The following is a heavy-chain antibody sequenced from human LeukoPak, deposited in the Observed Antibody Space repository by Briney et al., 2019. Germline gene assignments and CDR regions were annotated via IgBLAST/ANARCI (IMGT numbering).Heavy chain of an antibody. CDR2: IYYSGRT. CDR1: GRSISSSSHY. V-gene: IGHV4-39*01. CDR3: ARQASSSGLYIVYFED. J-gene: IGHJ4*02. Sequence: PSETLSLTCTVSGRSISSSSHYWGWLRQPPGKGLEWIGSIYYSGRTYHNPSLKSRVTISVDTSKNQFSLKLSSVTAADTAVYNCARQASSSGLYIVYFEDGGQGTLVTVDS. D-gene: IGHD6-19*01.